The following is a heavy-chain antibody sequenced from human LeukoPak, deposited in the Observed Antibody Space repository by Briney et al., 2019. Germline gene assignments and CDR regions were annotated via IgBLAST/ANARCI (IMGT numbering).Heavy chain of an antibody. D-gene: IGHD6-6*01. J-gene: IGHJ4*02. CDR2: ISSGSSSI. V-gene: IGHV3-48*03. CDR3: ARGGIAARFAY. Sequence: GGSLRLSCAASGFTFSSYEMNWVRQAPGKGLEWVSYISSGSSSIFYVDSVKGRFTISRDNAKNSLYLQMNSLRVEDTAVYYCARGGIAARFAYWGQGTLVTVSS. CDR1: GFTFSSYE.